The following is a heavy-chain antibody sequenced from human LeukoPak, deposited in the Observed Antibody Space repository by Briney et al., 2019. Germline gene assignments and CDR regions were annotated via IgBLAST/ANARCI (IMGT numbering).Heavy chain of an antibody. Sequence: SLRLSCAASGFTFDDYAMHWVRQAPGKGLEWVSGISWNSGSRGYADSVKGRFTISRDNAKNSLYLQMNSLRAEDTALYYCAKDQTTREDTYCPGGLDYWGQGTLVTVSS. CDR1: GFTFDDYA. V-gene: IGHV3-9*01. D-gene: IGHD1-14*01. J-gene: IGHJ4*02. CDR2: ISWNSGSR. CDR3: AKDQTTREDTYCPGGLDY.